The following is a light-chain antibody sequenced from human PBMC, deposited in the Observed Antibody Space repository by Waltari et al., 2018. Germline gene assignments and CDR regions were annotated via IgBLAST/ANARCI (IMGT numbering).Light chain of an antibody. J-gene: IGLJ2*01. CDR3: QSFDSSHVV. V-gene: IGLV6-57*03. CDR2: EDN. CDR1: SRHIATNY. Sequence: FMLTQPHPVSESPGKTVTISCTRSSRHIATNYVQWYQQRPGSAPTKVIYEDNQRPSGVPDRFSGSIDSSSNSASLIISGLKAEDEADYYCQSFDSSHVVFGGGTKLTVL.